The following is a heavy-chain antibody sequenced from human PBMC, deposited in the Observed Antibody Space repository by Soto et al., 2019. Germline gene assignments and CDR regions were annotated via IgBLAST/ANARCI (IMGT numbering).Heavy chain of an antibody. Sequence: EVQLLESGGGLVQPGGSLRLSCGVSGFTFNDFEMNWVRQAPGKGLEWLAYIDGSGTTKKYADSVRGRFTISRDNPNNTLFLQMSSLSAADPAIYYWARGCGRVNYGGQGTLVSVSS. CDR3: ARGCGRVNY. V-gene: IGHV3-48*03. CDR1: GFTFNDFE. J-gene: IGHJ4*02. D-gene: IGHD3-22*01. CDR2: IDGSGTTK.